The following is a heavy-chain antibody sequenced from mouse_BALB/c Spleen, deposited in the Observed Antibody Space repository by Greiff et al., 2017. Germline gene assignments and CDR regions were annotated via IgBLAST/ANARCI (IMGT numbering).Heavy chain of an antibody. Sequence: EVKLVESGGGLVKPGGSLKLSCAASGFTFSSYTMSWVRQTPEKRLEWVATISSGGSYTYYPDSVKGRFTISRDNAKNTLYLQMSSLKSEDTAMYYCTRDDYGYFDYWGQGTTLTVSS. J-gene: IGHJ2*01. CDR2: ISSGGSYT. D-gene: IGHD1-1*01. CDR3: TRDDYGYFDY. V-gene: IGHV5-6-4*01. CDR1: GFTFSSYT.